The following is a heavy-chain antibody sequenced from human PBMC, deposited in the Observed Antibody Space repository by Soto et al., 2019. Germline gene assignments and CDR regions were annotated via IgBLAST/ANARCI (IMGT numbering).Heavy chain of an antibody. V-gene: IGHV5-51*01. CDR1: GYSFTSYW. CDR2: IYPGDSDT. Sequence: GESLKISCKGSGYSFTSYWIGWVRQMPGKGLEWMGIIYPGDSDTRYSPSFQGQVTISADKSISTAYLQWSSLKASDTAMYYCARYTNSPPPEAGCHYMDVWGKGTTVTVSS. D-gene: IGHD2-8*01. J-gene: IGHJ6*03. CDR3: ARYTNSPPPEAGCHYMDV.